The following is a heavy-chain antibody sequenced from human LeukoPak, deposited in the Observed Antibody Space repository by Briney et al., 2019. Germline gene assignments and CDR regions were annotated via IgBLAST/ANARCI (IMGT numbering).Heavy chain of an antibody. J-gene: IGHJ4*02. CDR1: GFTFSSYG. CDR3: ATGGVGAPEKGPLHS. Sequence: GGSLRLSCAVSGFTFSSYGMHWVRQAPGKGLEWVAVIWYDGSNKYYADSVKGRFTISRDNSKNTLYLQMNSLRAEDTAVYYCATGGVGAPEKGPLHSWGQGTLVTVSS. CDR2: IWYDGSNK. V-gene: IGHV3-33*01. D-gene: IGHD3-16*01.